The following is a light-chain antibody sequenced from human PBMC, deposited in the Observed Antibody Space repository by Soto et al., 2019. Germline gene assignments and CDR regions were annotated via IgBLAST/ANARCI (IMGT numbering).Light chain of an antibody. CDR3: QQYGGSPWT. Sequence: EIVLTQSPGTLSLSSGEGVTLSCRASQSVADSNLAWYQHKPGQPPRLLIYGASSRATGIPDRFSGSGSGTDFTLTINRLEPEDFAVYYCQQYGGSPWTFGQGTKVDIK. CDR2: GAS. V-gene: IGKV3-20*01. J-gene: IGKJ1*01. CDR1: QSVADSN.